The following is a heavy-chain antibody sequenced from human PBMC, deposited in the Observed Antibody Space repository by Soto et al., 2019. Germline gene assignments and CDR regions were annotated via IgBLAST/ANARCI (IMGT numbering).Heavy chain of an antibody. CDR1: GYSFTSYW. J-gene: IGHJ3*02. CDR3: ATNYYDILTGYRGGITAFDI. CDR2: IYPGDSDT. V-gene: IGHV5-51*01. D-gene: IGHD3-9*01. Sequence: PGESLKISCKGSGYSFTSYWIGWVRQMPGKGLEWMGIIYPGDSDTRYSPSFQGQVTISADKSISTAYLQWSSLKASDTAMYYCATNYYDILTGYRGGITAFDIWGPGTMVTVS.